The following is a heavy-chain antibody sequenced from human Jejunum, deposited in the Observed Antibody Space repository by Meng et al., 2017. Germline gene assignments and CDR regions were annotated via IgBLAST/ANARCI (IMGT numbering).Heavy chain of an antibody. J-gene: IGHJ5*01. D-gene: IGHD6-6*01. CDR2: IYDRGNP. CDR1: SDSIKTSY. Sequence: QVQLKGSGQGLVKPSETLSLTFTVSSDSIKTSYWGWIRQSPGKGLEWIGYIYDRGNPNYNPSLKSRATMSKDTSKNQFSLKLTSVTAADTAVYYCATKTPGGSIAALDSWGHGTLVTVSS. V-gene: IGHV4-59*12. CDR3: ATKTPGGSIAALDS.